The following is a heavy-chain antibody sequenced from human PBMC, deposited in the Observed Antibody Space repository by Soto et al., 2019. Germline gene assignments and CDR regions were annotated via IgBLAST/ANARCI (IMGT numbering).Heavy chain of an antibody. CDR1: GGSFSGYY. CDR3: AGSKLGLYAFDI. V-gene: IGHV4-34*01. Sequence: SETLSLTCAVYGGSFSGYYWSWIRQPPGKGLEWIGEINHSGSTNYNPSLKSRVTISVDTSKNQFSLKLSSVTAADTAVYYCAGSKLGLYAFDIWGQGTMVTVSS. D-gene: IGHD7-27*01. CDR2: INHSGST. J-gene: IGHJ3*02.